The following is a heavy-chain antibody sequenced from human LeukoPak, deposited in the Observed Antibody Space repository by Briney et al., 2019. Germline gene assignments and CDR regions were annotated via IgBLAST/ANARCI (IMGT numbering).Heavy chain of an antibody. V-gene: IGHV4-34*01. Sequence: SETLSLTCAVYGGSFSGYYWSWLRQPPGKGLEWIGEINHSGSTNYNPSLKSRVTISVDTSKNQFSLRLTSVTAADTAVYYYARGRGYNSFDYWGQGTLVTVSS. J-gene: IGHJ4*02. CDR1: GGSFSGYY. CDR2: INHSGST. D-gene: IGHD3-16*02. CDR3: ARGRGYNSFDY.